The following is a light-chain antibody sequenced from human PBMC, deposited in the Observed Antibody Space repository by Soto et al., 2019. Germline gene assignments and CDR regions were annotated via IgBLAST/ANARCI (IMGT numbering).Light chain of an antibody. J-gene: IGKJ1*01. CDR2: KAS. CDR1: QNTSSY. CDR3: QHYNSYSEA. V-gene: IGKV1-5*03. Sequence: DIQMTQSPSTLSASVGGRVTITFRASQNTSSYLAWSQQKPGKAPKLLIYKASTLKSGVPSRFSGSGSGTEFTLTISSLQPDDVATYYCQHYNSYSEAFGQGTKVDI.